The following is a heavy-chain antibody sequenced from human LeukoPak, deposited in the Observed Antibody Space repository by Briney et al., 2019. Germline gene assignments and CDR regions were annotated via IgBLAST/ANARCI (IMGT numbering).Heavy chain of an antibody. J-gene: IGHJ4*02. Sequence: GGSLRLSCAASGFTFRSYEMKWVRQAPGKGLERVSYISSSGNTIYYADSVKGRFTISRDNAKNSLYLQMNSLRVEDTAVYYCASEGVIATTDFDYWGQGTLVTVSS. CDR1: GFTFRSYE. CDR3: ASEGVIATTDFDY. CDR2: ISSSGNTI. V-gene: IGHV3-48*03. D-gene: IGHD3-16*02.